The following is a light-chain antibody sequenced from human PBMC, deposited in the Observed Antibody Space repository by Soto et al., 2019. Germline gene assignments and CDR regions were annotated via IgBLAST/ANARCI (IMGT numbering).Light chain of an antibody. Sequence: DIQMTQSPSTLSASVEDRVTITCRASQSISSWLAWYQQKPGKAPNLLIYDASSLESGVPSRFSGSGSGTEFTLTISSLQPDDFATYYCQQYNSYSRTFGQGTNVDI. CDR1: QSISSW. CDR3: QQYNSYSRT. CDR2: DAS. J-gene: IGKJ1*01. V-gene: IGKV1-5*01.